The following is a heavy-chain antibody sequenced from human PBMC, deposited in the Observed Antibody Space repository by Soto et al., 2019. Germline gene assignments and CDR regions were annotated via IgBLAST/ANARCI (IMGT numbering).Heavy chain of an antibody. Sequence: PSETLSLTCAVGGGSFREYYWSWIRQPPGKGLEWIGEINQSVTTHYNPSLKRRLNITIDTSKNQFSLKLTSVTAADTATYYCARDGYGDSNAFDIWGQGTMVTVSS. CDR2: INQSVTT. D-gene: IGHD4-17*01. V-gene: IGHV4-34*01. J-gene: IGHJ3*02. CDR3: ARDGYGDSNAFDI. CDR1: GGSFREYY.